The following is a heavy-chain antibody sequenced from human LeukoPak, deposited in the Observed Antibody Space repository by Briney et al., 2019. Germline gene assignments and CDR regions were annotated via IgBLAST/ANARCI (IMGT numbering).Heavy chain of an antibody. CDR3: ARCRSVDDYYYYYGMDV. J-gene: IGHJ6*02. CDR2: IIPIFGTA. V-gene: IGHV1-69*13. D-gene: IGHD4-23*01. Sequence: RASVKVSCKASGGTFSSYAISWVRQAPGQGLEWMGGIIPIFGTANYAQKFQGRVTITADESTSTAYMELSSLRSEDTAVYYCARCRSVDDYYYYYGMDVWGQGTTVTVSS. CDR1: GGTFSSYA.